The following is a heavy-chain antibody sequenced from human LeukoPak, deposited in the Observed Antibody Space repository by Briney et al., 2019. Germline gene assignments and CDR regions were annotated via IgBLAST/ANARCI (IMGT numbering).Heavy chain of an antibody. CDR3: AKETPVCLDY. Sequence: PGGSLRLSCVASGFTFSSFAMSWVRQAPGKGLEWVASISGSAGSSQFAESVKGRFSMSRDYSKNTLYLQMKSLRAEDTAVYYCAKETPVCLDYWGQGTLVTVSS. V-gene: IGHV3-23*01. D-gene: IGHD2-2*01. J-gene: IGHJ4*02. CDR2: ISGSAGSS. CDR1: GFTFSSFA.